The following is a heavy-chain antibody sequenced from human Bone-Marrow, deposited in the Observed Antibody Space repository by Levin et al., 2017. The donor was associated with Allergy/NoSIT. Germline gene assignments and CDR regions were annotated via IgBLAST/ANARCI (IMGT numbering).Heavy chain of an antibody. D-gene: IGHD2-2*01. Sequence: SETLSLTCSVSGASISSSSSYWVWMRQPPGKGLEWIGGVLYNGATFYNPSLKNRLTISVDTSNDQVSLKIDSVTATDTAVYFCARTETRGLDWYFDLWGRGTLVTVSS. CDR3: ARTETRGLDWYFDL. V-gene: IGHV4-39*01. CDR2: VLYNGAT. J-gene: IGHJ2*01. CDR1: GASISSSSSY.